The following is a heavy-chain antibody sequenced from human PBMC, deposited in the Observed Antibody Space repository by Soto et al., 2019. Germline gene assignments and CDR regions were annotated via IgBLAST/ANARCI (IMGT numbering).Heavy chain of an antibody. CDR2: INSDGSGT. CDR1: GFIFSNYW. CDR3: ATNVYGGTPKY. D-gene: IGHD2-15*01. Sequence: EVQLVESGGGLVQPGGSLRLSCAASGFIFSNYWMHWVRQAPGEGLVWVSRINSDGSGTSYADSVKGRFTVSRDNAQNTRYLQMNGLRAEDTAVYYCATNVYGGTPKYWGQGTLVTVSS. J-gene: IGHJ4*02. V-gene: IGHV3-74*01.